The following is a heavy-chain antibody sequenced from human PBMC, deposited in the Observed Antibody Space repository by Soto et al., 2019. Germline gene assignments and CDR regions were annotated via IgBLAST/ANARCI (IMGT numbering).Heavy chain of an antibody. CDR1: GFTFSDYY. CDR3: ARDLIAEDCSSTSCYAGGDY. CDR2: ISSSGSTI. D-gene: IGHD2-2*01. Sequence: GGSLRLSCAASGFTFSDYYMSWIRQAPGKGLEWVSYISSSGSTIYYADSVKGRFTISRDNAKNSLYLQMNSLRAEDTAVYYCARDLIAEDCSSTSCYAGGDYWGQGTLVTVSS. J-gene: IGHJ4*02. V-gene: IGHV3-11*01.